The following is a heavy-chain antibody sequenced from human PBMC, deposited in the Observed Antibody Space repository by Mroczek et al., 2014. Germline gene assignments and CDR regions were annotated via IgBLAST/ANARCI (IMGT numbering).Heavy chain of an antibody. J-gene: IGHJ4*02. D-gene: IGHD3-22*01. V-gene: IGHV4-61*02. CDR2: IYTSGST. Sequence: QVQLQESGPGLVKPSQTLSLTCTVSGGSISSGSYYWSWIRQPAGKGLEWIGRIYTSGSTNYNPSLKSRVTISVDTSKNQFSLKLSSVTAADTAVYYCAREGPYYDSSGYYYYFDYWGQGTLVTVSS. CDR3: AREGPYYDSSGYYYYFDY. CDR1: GGSISSGSYY.